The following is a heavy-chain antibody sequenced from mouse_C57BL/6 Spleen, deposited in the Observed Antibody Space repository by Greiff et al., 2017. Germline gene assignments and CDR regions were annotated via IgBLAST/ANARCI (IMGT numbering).Heavy chain of an antibody. CDR3: ARDGSSIYYDSRFAY. CDR2: INPSSGYT. CDR1: GYTFTSYW. Sequence: QVQLKESGAELAKPGASVKLSCKASGYTFTSYWMHWVKQRPGQGLEWIGYINPSSGYTKYNQKFKDKATLTADKSSRTAYMQLSSLTYEDSAVYYCARDGSSIYYDSRFAYWGQGTLVTVSA. J-gene: IGHJ3*01. V-gene: IGHV1-7*01. D-gene: IGHD2-4*01.